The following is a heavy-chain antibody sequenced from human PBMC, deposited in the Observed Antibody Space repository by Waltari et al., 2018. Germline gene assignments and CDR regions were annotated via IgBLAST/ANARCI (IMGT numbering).Heavy chain of an antibody. CDR1: GFTFSSYA. CDR3: AKSIATVDWFDP. D-gene: IGHD4-4*01. V-gene: IGHV3-23*01. J-gene: IGHJ5*02. Sequence: EVQLLESGGGLVQPGGSLRLSCAASGFTFSSYAMSWVRQAPGNGLEWVSSISGSGGSTYYADSVKGRFPISRDNSKNTLYLQMNSLRAEDTAVYYCAKSIATVDWFDPWGQGTLVTVSS. CDR2: ISGSGGST.